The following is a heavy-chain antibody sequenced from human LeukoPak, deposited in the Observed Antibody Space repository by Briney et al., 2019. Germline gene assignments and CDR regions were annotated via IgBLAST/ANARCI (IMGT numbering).Heavy chain of an antibody. CDR1: GVSISTTNNF. Sequence: SETLSLTCSVSGVSISTTNNFWGWIRQPPGKGLEWIGSTHYRGTTYYTPSLKSRVTIFVDTSKNQFSLRLISVTAADTAVYYCARHEEEDGYNAKTFDSWGQGTLVTVSS. CDR2: THYRGTT. J-gene: IGHJ4*02. V-gene: IGHV4-39*01. D-gene: IGHD5-24*01. CDR3: ARHEEEDGYNAKTFDS.